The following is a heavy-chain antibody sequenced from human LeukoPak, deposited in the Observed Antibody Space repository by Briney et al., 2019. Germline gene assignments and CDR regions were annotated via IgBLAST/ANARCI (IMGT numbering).Heavy chain of an antibody. J-gene: IGHJ3*02. CDR2: ISAYNGNT. D-gene: IGHD3-22*01. Sequence: ASVKVSRKASGYTFTSYGISWVRQAPGQGLEWMGWISAYNGNTNYAQKLQGRVTMTTDTSTSTAYMELRSLRSDDTAVYYCARDTYYYDSSGPLDAFDIWGQGTMVTVSS. V-gene: IGHV1-18*01. CDR3: ARDTYYYDSSGPLDAFDI. CDR1: GYTFTSYG.